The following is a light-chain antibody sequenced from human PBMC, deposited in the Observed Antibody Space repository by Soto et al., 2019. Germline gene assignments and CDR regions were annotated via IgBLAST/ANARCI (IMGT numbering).Light chain of an antibody. Sequence: QSVLTQPPSASVTPGQRVSISCSGSSSNIGNNTVNWYQQFPETAPRLLIYTTNQRPSGVPDRFSGSKSGTSASLAISGRQSEDEADYYCAAWDDSLNGPGFGGGTKLTVL. CDR1: SSNIGNNT. J-gene: IGLJ3*02. V-gene: IGLV1-44*01. CDR2: TTN. CDR3: AAWDDSLNGPG.